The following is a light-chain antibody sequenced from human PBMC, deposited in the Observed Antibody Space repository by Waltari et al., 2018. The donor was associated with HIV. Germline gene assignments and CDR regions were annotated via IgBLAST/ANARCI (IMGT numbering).Light chain of an antibody. V-gene: IGLV1-47*01. CDR3: AAWGDSLSGYV. CDR1: SSNIGRYY. J-gene: IGLJ1*01. Sequence: QSVLTQPPSASGTPGQRVTISCSGSSSNIGRYYVYWYRHPPGTSPKLLTYRNNQRPSGVRDRFSGSKSGTSASLAISGRRSEGEADYYCAAWGDSLSGYVFGTGTKVTVL. CDR2: RNN.